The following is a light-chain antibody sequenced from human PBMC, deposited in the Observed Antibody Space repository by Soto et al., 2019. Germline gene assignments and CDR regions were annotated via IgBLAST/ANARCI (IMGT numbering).Light chain of an antibody. CDR3: QQYDRWPVT. CDR1: HSVSSSY. J-gene: IGKJ4*01. Sequence: ELVLTQSPGTLSLSPGERATRSCRVGHSVSSSYLAWYQQKPGQAPRLLIYSASSRDTGIPDRFSGSWSGADYTLAISRLEPEDSEVYYCQQYDRWPVTFGGGTKVDI. CDR2: SAS. V-gene: IGKV3-20*01.